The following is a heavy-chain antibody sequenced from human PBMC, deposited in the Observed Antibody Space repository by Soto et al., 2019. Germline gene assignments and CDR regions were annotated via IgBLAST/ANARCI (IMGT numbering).Heavy chain of an antibody. Sequence: QVQLQQWGAGLLKPSETLSLACAVYGGSFSDYYWSWIRQPPGKGLEWVGEIHPSVSTNYNPSLKSRVIISVDTSKNQFSLNLNSVTAADTAVYYCARSSRSWPHNWFDPWGQGTQVTVSS. D-gene: IGHD6-13*01. J-gene: IGHJ5*02. CDR2: IHPSVST. CDR3: ARSSRSWPHNWFDP. V-gene: IGHV4-34*01. CDR1: GGSFSDYY.